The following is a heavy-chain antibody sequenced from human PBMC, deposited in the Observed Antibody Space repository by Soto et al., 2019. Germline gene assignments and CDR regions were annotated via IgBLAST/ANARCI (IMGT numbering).Heavy chain of an antibody. CDR2: ISSSGSTI. J-gene: IGHJ5*02. V-gene: IGHV3-11*01. CDR1: GFTFSDYY. D-gene: IGHD2-21*02. CDR3: AKCAVLVTASGGWCNWFDP. Sequence: QVQLVESGGGLVKPGGSLRLSCAASGFTFSDYYMSWIRQAPGKGLEWVSYISSSGSTIYYADSVKGRFTISRDNAKNTLHLQMNSLRAEDTAVYYCAKCAVLVTASGGWCNWFDPWGQGTLVTVSS.